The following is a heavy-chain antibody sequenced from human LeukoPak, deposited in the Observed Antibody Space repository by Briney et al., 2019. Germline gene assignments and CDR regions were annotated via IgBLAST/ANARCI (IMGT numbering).Heavy chain of an antibody. D-gene: IGHD6-19*01. CDR1: GGSISCYY. Sequence: PSETLSLTCTVSGGSISCYYWNWIRQPPGKGLEWMGHIFYSGNTNYSPSLKSRVTISVDTSKNQFSLKLTSVTAADTAIYYCARHSSGLYYFDSWGQGTLVTVSS. CDR2: IFYSGNT. V-gene: IGHV4-59*08. CDR3: ARHSSGLYYFDS. J-gene: IGHJ4*02.